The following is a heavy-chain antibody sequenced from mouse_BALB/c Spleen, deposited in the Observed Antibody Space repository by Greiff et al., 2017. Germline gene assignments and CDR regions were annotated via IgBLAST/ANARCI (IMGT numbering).Heavy chain of an antibody. CDR1: GFTFSSFG. J-gene: IGHJ4*01. CDR2: ISSGSSTI. CDR3: ARATLYGHAMDY. V-gene: IGHV5-17*02. D-gene: IGHD1-2*01. Sequence: EVKLVESGGGLVQPGGSRKLSCAASGFTFSSFGMHWVRQAPEKGLEWVAYISSGSSTIYYADTVKGRFTISRDNPKNTLFLQMTSLRSEDTAMYYCARATLYGHAMDYWGQGTSVTVSS.